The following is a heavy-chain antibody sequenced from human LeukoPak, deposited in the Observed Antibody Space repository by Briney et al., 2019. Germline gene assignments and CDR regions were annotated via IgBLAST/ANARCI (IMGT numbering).Heavy chain of an antibody. J-gene: IGHJ6*02. CDR1: GGSVSSGSYY. CDR3: ARQGVDFWSGSYYYYGMDV. CDR2: IYYSGST. V-gene: IGHV4-61*01. Sequence: SETLSLTCTVSGGSVSSGSYYWSWIRQPPGKGLEWIGYIYYSGSTNYNPSLKSRVTISVDTSKNQFSLKLSSVTAADTAVYYCARQGVDFWSGSYYYYGMDVWGQGTTVTVSS. D-gene: IGHD3-3*01.